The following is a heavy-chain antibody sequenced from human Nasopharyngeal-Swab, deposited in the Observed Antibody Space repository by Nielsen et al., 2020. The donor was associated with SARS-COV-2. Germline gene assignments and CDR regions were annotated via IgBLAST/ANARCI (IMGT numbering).Heavy chain of an antibody. CDR3: ARDNYYDSSGQLFDY. J-gene: IGHJ4*02. CDR1: GYTFTSYG. Sequence: ASVKVSCKASGYTFTSYGISWVRQAPGQGLEWMGWISAYNGNTNYAQKLQGRVTMTTDTSTSTAYMELRSLRSDDTAVYYCARDNYYDSSGQLFDYWAREPWSPSPQ. CDR2: ISAYNGNT. V-gene: IGHV1-18*01. D-gene: IGHD3-22*01.